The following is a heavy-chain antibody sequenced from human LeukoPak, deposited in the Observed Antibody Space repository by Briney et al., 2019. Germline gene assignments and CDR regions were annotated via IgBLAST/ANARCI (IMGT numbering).Heavy chain of an antibody. V-gene: IGHV4-34*01. CDR2: INHSGST. J-gene: IGHJ5*02. D-gene: IGHD3-3*01. CDR3: ARDFGGFDP. Sequence: SETLSLTCAVYGGSFSGYYWSWIRQPPGKGLEWIGEINHSGSTTYNPSLKSRVTISVDTSKNQFSLKLSSVTAADTAVYYCARDFGGFDPWGQGTLVTVSS. CDR1: GGSFSGYY.